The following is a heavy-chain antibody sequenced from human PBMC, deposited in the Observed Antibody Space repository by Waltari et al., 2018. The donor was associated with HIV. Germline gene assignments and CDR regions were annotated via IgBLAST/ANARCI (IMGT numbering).Heavy chain of an antibody. CDR2: ISWNSGSI. Sequence: EVQLVESGGGLVQLGRSLRLSWAAPGFTFDDFAMHWVRQAPGKGLEWVSGISWNSGSIGYADSVKGRFTISRDNAKNSLYLQMNSLRAEDTALYYCAKGQTLYWYFDLWGRGTLVTVSS. J-gene: IGHJ2*01. V-gene: IGHV3-9*01. CDR1: GFTFDDFA. CDR3: AKGQTLYWYFDL.